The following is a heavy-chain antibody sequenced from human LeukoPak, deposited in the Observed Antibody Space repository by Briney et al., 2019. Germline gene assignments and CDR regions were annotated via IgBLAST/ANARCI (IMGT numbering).Heavy chain of an antibody. CDR2: LNSGTDGETT. CDR3: TTMFNVVMGDLFDY. J-gene: IGHJ4*02. CDR1: GFTFTNAW. D-gene: IGHD3-16*01. Sequence: GGSLRLSCAVSGFTFTNAWVSWARQAPGKGLEWVGRLNSGTDGETTAYAAPVKGRFIISRDDSKNTLYLQMNSLKIEDTAVYYCTTMFNVVMGDLFDYWGQGTLVTVSS. V-gene: IGHV3-15*01.